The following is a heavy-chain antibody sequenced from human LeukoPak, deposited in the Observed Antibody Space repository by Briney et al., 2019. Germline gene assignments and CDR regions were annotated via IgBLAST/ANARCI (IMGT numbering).Heavy chain of an antibody. CDR1: GYTFTAYY. CDR2: INPNSGDT. Sequence: GASGKVSCKASGYTFTAYYMHWVRQAPGQGLEWMGWINPNSGDTNYAQNFQGRVTMTRDTSISTAYMELTRLRSDDTAVYYCARGPMPLSDWFDPWGQGTLVTVSS. J-gene: IGHJ5*02. CDR3: ARGPMPLSDWFDP. V-gene: IGHV1-2*02. D-gene: IGHD2-2*01.